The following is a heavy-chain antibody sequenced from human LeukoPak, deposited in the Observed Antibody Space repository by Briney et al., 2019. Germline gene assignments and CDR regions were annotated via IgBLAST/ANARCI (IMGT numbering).Heavy chain of an antibody. Sequence: SLRLSCAASGFTFDDYAMHWVRQAPGKGLEWVSGISWNSGSIGYADSVKGRFTISRDNAKNSLYLQMNSLRAEDTALYYCAKDMGAVAGTGRYFDLWGRGTLVTVSS. CDR2: ISWNSGSI. D-gene: IGHD6-19*01. J-gene: IGHJ2*01. V-gene: IGHV3-9*01. CDR3: AKDMGAVAGTGRYFDL. CDR1: GFTFDDYA.